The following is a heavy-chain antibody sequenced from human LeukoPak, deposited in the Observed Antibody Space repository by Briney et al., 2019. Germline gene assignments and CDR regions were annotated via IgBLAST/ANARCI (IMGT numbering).Heavy chain of an antibody. V-gene: IGHV3-23*01. CDR1: GFTFSNYA. D-gene: IGHD6-19*01. J-gene: IGHJ4*02. Sequence: VGSLRLSCAASGFTFSNYAMTSVRQALGGGLWWVSAMSGSGSSTYYADSVKGRYTTSRDSSKNTLYMQKNSLRAENTAIYYCVKDRYSSGHGGYFDYWGQGTLVTVSS. CDR3: VKDRYSSGHGGYFDY. CDR2: MSGSGSST.